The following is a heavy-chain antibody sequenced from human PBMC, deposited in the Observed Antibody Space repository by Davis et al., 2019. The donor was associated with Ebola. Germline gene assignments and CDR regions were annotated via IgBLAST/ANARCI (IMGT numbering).Heavy chain of an antibody. Sequence: PGGSLRLSCTASGFTFSSYAMSWVRQAPGKGLEWVSAISGSGGSTYYADSVKGRFTISRDNSKNTVYLQMNSLRGEDTAVFYCATNEYPGFGTSFDYWGQGTLVTVSS. CDR1: GFTFSSYA. CDR3: ATNEYPGFGTSFDY. D-gene: IGHD2-2*01. CDR2: ISGSGGST. V-gene: IGHV3-23*01. J-gene: IGHJ4*02.